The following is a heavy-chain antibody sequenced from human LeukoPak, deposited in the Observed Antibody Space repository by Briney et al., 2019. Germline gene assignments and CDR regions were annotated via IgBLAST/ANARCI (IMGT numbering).Heavy chain of an antibody. V-gene: IGHV4-39*07. J-gene: IGHJ3*02. CDR2: IYYSGST. Sequence: SETLSLTCTVSGGSISSSSYYWGWIRQPPGKGLEWIGSIYYSGSTYYNPSLRSRVTISVDTSKNQFSLKLSSVTAADTAVYYCAGRHRYDILTGYYKGGAFDIWGQGTMVTVSS. D-gene: IGHD3-9*01. CDR1: GGSISSSSYY. CDR3: AGRHRYDILTGYYKGGAFDI.